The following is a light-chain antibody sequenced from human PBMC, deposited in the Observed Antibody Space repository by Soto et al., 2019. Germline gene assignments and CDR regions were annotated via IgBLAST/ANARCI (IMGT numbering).Light chain of an antibody. J-gene: IGLJ2*01. V-gene: IGLV1-51*01. CDR1: SSNIGNND. CDR3: GTWDTSLSAVV. CDR2: DNY. Sequence: QSVLTQPPSVSAAPGQKVTISCSGSSSNIGNNDVSWYQQLPGTAPKLLIYDNYKLPSGIPDRFSGSKSGPSATLGMTGLQTGDEADYYCGTWDTSLSAVVFGGGTKLTVL.